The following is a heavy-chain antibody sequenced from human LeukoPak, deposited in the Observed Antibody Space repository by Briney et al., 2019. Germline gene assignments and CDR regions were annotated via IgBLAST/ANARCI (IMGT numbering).Heavy chain of an antibody. Sequence: SETLSLTCTVSGGSISTYYWTWIRQPPGKGLEWIGYIYSSGNTNYNPSLSSRVTISLDTSKNQFSLMLRSLTAADTAVYYCARRYTASPGERVDYWGQGILVTVSS. CDR2: IYSSGNT. CDR3: ARRYTASPGERVDY. CDR1: GGSISTYY. J-gene: IGHJ4*02. V-gene: IGHV4-59*08. D-gene: IGHD2-2*02.